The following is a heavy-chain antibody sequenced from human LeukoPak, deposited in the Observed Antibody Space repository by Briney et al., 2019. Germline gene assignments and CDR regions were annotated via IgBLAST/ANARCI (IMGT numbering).Heavy chain of an antibody. CDR2: IIPIFGTT. J-gene: IGHJ4*02. CDR3: ARQHDYGALSLDY. Sequence: ASVKVSCKASGGTLSSYAISWVRQAPGQGLEWMGRIIPIFGTTNYAQKFQGRVTITTDESTSTAYMELSSLRSEDTAVYYCARQHDYGALSLDYWGQGTLVTVSS. V-gene: IGHV1-69*05. D-gene: IGHD4-17*01. CDR1: GGTLSSYA.